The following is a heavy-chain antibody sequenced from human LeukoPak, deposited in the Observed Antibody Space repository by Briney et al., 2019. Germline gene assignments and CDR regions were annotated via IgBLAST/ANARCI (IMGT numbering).Heavy chain of an antibody. CDR3: AASVVGPPLNYGMDV. CDR2: IWYDGSNK. J-gene: IGHJ6*02. CDR1: GFTFSSYG. V-gene: IGHV3-33*01. Sequence: PGRSLRLSCAASGFTFSSYGMHWVRQAPGKGLEWVAVIWYDGSNKYYADSVKGRFTTSRDNSKNTLYLQMNSLRAEDTAVYYCAASVVGPPLNYGMDVWGQGTTVTVSS. D-gene: IGHD2-2*01.